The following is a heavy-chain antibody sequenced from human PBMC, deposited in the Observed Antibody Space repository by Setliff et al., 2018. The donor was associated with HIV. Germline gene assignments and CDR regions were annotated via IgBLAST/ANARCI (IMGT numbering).Heavy chain of an antibody. CDR1: GGSISSGSYY. D-gene: IGHD6-13*01. V-gene: IGHV4-61*02. J-gene: IGHJ6*02. CDR3: AKNRKYSSSWYGGYYHGMDV. Sequence: PSETLSLTCTVSGGSISSGSYYWSWIRQPAGKGLEWIGRIYTSGSTNYNPSLKSRVTISVDTSKNQSSLKLSSVTAADTAVYYCAKNRKYSSSWYGGYYHGMDVWGQGTTVTVSS. CDR2: IYTSGST.